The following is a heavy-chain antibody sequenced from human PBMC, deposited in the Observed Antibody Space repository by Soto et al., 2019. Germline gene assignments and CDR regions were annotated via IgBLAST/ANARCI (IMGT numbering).Heavy chain of an antibody. D-gene: IGHD2-15*01. CDR1: GGSISSHY. CDR2: IYYSGST. Sequence: SEALSLTFTVSGGSISSHYWSWIRQPPGKGLEWIGYIYYSGSTNYNPSLKSRVTISVDTSKNQFSLKLSSVTAADTAVYYCARGGWSMDVWGRGTTVT. CDR3: ARGGWSMDV. J-gene: IGHJ6*02. V-gene: IGHV4-59*11.